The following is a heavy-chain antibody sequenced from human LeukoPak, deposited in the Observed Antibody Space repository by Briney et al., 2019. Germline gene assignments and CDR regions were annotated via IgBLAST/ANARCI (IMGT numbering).Heavy chain of an antibody. CDR2: IKQDGSEK. D-gene: IGHD3-3*01. Sequence: PGGSLRLSCAASGFTFSSYWMSWVRQAPGKGLEWVANIKQDGSEKYYVDSVKGRFTISRDNAKNSLYLQMNSLRAEDTAVYYCARHAVPNYDFWSGYSADLPQYYFDYWGQGTLVTVSS. CDR3: ARHAVPNYDFWSGYSADLPQYYFDY. J-gene: IGHJ4*02. CDR1: GFTFSSYW. V-gene: IGHV3-7*01.